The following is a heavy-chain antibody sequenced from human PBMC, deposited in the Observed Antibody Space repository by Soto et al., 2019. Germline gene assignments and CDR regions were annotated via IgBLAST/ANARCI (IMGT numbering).Heavy chain of an antibody. D-gene: IGHD2-2*01. V-gene: IGHV4-34*01. CDR3: ARDCSSTSCYGFDY. CDR2: INHSGST. Sequence: SETLSLTCAVYGGSFIGYYWSWIRQPPGKGLEWIGEINHSGSTNYNPSLKSRVTISVDTSKNQFSLKLSSVTAADTAVYYCARDCSSTSCYGFDYWGQGTLVTVSS. J-gene: IGHJ4*02. CDR1: GGSFIGYY.